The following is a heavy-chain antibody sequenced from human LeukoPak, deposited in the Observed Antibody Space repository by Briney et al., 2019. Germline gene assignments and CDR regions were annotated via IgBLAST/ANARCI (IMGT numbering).Heavy chain of an antibody. CDR1: GVTFSTYA. Sequence: GGSLRLSCAASGVTFSTYAMSWVRQAPGKGLEWVSAIGTSGVSTFYVDSVKGRFTISRDNSKNMLYLEMNSLRAEDTAVYYCAGKTGSYYMWGQGTLVTVS. CDR3: AGKTGSYYM. CDR2: IGTSGVST. V-gene: IGHV3-23*01. D-gene: IGHD1-26*01. J-gene: IGHJ4*02.